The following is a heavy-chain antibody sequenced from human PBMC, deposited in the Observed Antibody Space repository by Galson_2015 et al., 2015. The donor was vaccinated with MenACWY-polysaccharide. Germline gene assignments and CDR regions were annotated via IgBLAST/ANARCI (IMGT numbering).Heavy chain of an antibody. CDR2: ISSSSSTI. CDR1: GFTFSSYS. V-gene: IGHV3-48*02. D-gene: IGHD1-26*01. Sequence: SLRLSCAASGFTFSSYSMNWVRQAPGKGLEWVSYISSSSSTIYYADSVKGRFTISRDNAKNSLYLQMNSLRDEDTAVYYCARVSGGNYYYYYMDVWGKGTTVTVSS. CDR3: ARVSGGNYYYYYMDV. J-gene: IGHJ6*03.